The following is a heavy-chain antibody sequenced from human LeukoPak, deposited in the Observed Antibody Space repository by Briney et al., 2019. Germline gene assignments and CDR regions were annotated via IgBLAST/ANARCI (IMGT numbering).Heavy chain of an antibody. CDR3: ARALPPPKYGSGSYYFDY. CDR2: ISAYDGNT. J-gene: IGHJ4*02. D-gene: IGHD3-10*01. V-gene: IGHV1-18*01. Sequence: ATVKVSCKASGYTFTSYGISWVRQAPGQGLEWMGWISAYDGNTNYAQKLQGRVTMTTDTSTSTAYMELRSLRSDDTAVYYCARALPPPKYGSGSYYFDYWGQGTLVTVSS. CDR1: GYTFTSYG.